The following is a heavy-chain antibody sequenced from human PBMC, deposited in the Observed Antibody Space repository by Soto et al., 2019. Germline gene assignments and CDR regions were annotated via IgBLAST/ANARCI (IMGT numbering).Heavy chain of an antibody. CDR2: IYYSGST. CDR1: GGSVSSGSYY. D-gene: IGHD5-18*01. CDR3: ARGYAAKNLYYYYYGMDV. V-gene: IGHV4-61*01. J-gene: IGHJ6*02. Sequence: QVQLQESGPGLVKPSETLSLTCTVSGGSVSSGSYYWSWIRQPPGKGLEWIGYIYYSGSTNYNPSLKSRVTISVDTSKNQFSLKLSSVTAADTAVYYCARGYAAKNLYYYYYGMDVWGQGTTVTVSS.